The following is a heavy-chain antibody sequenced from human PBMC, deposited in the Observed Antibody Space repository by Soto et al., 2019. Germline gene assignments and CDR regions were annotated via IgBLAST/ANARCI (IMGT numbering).Heavy chain of an antibody. CDR1: GVSISNSSYY. CDR3: ARHGSN. Sequence: QLQLQESGPGLVKPSETLSLTCTVSGVSISNSSYYWGWIRRPPGKGLEWIGTIYYSGITYYNPSLKSRVTISVDTSKNQFSLKLTSVTAAHTAVSYCARHGSNWGQGTLVTVSS. J-gene: IGHJ4*02. CDR2: IYYSGIT. V-gene: IGHV4-39*01.